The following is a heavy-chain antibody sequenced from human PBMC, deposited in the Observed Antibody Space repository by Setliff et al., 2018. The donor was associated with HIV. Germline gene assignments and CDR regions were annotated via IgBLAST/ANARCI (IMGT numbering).Heavy chain of an antibody. Sequence: SETLSLPGSVSGGSISSYYWGWIRQPPGTGLEWVGDIYYSGMTNYHPSLQSRVTISLDTSKNQFSLKVNSVTAADTAVYYCARDGPYSFVYNWFDPWGQGTLVTVSS. J-gene: IGHJ5*02. CDR1: GGSISSYY. CDR3: ARDGPYSFVYNWFDP. CDR2: IYYSGMT. D-gene: IGHD5-18*01. V-gene: IGHV4-59*01.